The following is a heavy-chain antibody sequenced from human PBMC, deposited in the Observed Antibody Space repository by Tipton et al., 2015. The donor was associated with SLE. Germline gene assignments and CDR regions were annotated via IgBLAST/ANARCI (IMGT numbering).Heavy chain of an antibody. Sequence: SLRLSCVASGFTFSNYAMHWVRQAPGKGLEWVAVVSNDGSNKYYADSVKGRFTISRDNFKNMLFLQMDSLRVEDTAVYYCARGMVTWRGAIIGVDVWGKGTTVTVSS. CDR1: GFTFSNYA. CDR3: ARGMVTWRGAIIGVDV. CDR2: VSNDGSNK. J-gene: IGHJ6*04. V-gene: IGHV3-30*04. D-gene: IGHD2-21*02.